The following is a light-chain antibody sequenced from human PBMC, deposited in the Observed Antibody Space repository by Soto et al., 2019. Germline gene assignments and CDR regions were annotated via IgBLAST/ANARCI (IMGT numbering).Light chain of an antibody. CDR1: QSIGRS. J-gene: IGKJ2*01. Sequence: DIQMTQSPSSLSASVGDRVTITCRASQSIGRSLNWFQQKPGKAPNLLIYAASSLQSGVPLRFSGTRSGTDFTLTISSLQPEDFATYYCQQSYSVPDTFGQGTRLEIK. CDR2: AAS. V-gene: IGKV1-39*01. CDR3: QQSYSVPDT.